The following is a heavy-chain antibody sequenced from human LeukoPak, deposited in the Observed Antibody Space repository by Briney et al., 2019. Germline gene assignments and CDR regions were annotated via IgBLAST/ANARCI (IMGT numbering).Heavy chain of an antibody. Sequence: GGSLRLSCAASGFTFDDYAMHWVRHAPGKGLEWVSGISWNSGSIGYADSVKGRFTISRDNAKNSLYLQMNSLRAEDTALYYCAKDTMGGNYYDSSGYSGFDYWGQGTLVTVSS. V-gene: IGHV3-9*01. CDR1: GFTFDDYA. J-gene: IGHJ4*02. CDR3: AKDTMGGNYYDSSGYSGFDY. D-gene: IGHD3-22*01. CDR2: ISWNSGSI.